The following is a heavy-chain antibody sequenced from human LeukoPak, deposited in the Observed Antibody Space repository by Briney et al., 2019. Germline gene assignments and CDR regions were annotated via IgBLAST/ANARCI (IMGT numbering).Heavy chain of an antibody. V-gene: IGHV4-31*03. CDR1: GGSISSGGYY. J-gene: IGHJ4*02. Sequence: SETLSLTCTVSGGSISSGGYYWSWIRLHPGKGLEWTGYIYYSGSTYYNPSLKSRVTISVDTSKNQFSLKLSSVTAADTAVYYCARETYYDILTGSYYFDYWGQGTLVTVSS. CDR2: IYYSGST. CDR3: ARETYYDILTGSYYFDY. D-gene: IGHD3-9*01.